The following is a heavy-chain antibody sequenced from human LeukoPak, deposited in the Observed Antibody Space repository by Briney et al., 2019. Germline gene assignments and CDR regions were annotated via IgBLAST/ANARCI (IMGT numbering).Heavy chain of an antibody. CDR3: ARDGKQLVYDY. CDR2: IYYSGST. Sequence: SETLSLTCTVSGGSISSSSYYWGWIRQPPGKGLEWIGSIYYSGSTYYNTSLKGRVTISVDTSKNQFSLKLSSVTAADTAVYYCARDGKQLVYDYWGQGTLVTVSS. D-gene: IGHD6-13*01. J-gene: IGHJ4*02. V-gene: IGHV4-39*07. CDR1: GGSISSSSYY.